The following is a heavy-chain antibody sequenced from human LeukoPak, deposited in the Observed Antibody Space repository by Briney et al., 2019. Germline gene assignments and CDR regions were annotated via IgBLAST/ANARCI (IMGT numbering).Heavy chain of an antibody. CDR1: GFTFGDYA. Sequence: PGGSLRLSCTASGFTFGDYAMSWVRQAPGKGLEWVGFIRSKAYGAKTAYAASVKGRFTISRDDSKSIAYLQMKSLKTEDTAVYYCTRVYCSSTSCFYYFDYWGQGTLVTVSS. V-gene: IGHV3-49*04. D-gene: IGHD2-2*01. J-gene: IGHJ4*02. CDR2: IRSKAYGAKT. CDR3: TRVYCSSTSCFYYFDY.